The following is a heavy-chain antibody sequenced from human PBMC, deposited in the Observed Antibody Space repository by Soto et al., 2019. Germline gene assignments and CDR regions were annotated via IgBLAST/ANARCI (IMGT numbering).Heavy chain of an antibody. Sequence: GSLRLSCAASGFTFSDYSMTWVRQAPGKGLEWVSSISDNSAYIYYADSVKGRFTISRDNAKSSLFLQMNSLRAEDTAIYYCAKEERAAVDYWGQGTLVTVPQ. CDR2: ISDNSAYI. CDR1: GFTFSDYS. D-gene: IGHD1-26*01. CDR3: AKEERAAVDY. V-gene: IGHV3-21*06. J-gene: IGHJ4*02.